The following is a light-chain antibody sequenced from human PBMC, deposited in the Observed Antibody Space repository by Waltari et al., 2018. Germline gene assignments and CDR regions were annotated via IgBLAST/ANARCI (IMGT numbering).Light chain of an antibody. Sequence: DIVMTQSPDSLAVSLGERATINCKFSHSVLNRANNKNYFAWYQQKPGQPPKLLIYWASTRESGVPDRLSGSGSGTDFTLTISSLQAEDVAVYYCQQYYSTPLTFGGGTKVEIK. CDR1: HSVLNRANNKNY. CDR2: WAS. V-gene: IGKV4-1*01. CDR3: QQYYSTPLT. J-gene: IGKJ4*01.